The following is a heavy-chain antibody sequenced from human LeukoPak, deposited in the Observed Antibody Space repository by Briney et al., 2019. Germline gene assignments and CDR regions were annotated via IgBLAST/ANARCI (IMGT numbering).Heavy chain of an antibody. Sequence: ASVKVSCKASGYTFTGYYMHWVRQAPGQGLEWMGWINPNSGGTNYAQKFQGRVTMTRDTSISTAYMELSRLRSDDTAVYYCARVLPTIVVVPAAMPEDYWGQGTLVTVSS. CDR3: ARVLPTIVVVPAAMPEDY. J-gene: IGHJ4*02. CDR2: INPNSGGT. D-gene: IGHD2-2*01. CDR1: GYTFTGYY. V-gene: IGHV1-2*02.